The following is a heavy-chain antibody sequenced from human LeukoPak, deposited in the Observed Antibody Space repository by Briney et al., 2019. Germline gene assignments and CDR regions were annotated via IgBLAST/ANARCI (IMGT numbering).Heavy chain of an antibody. CDR1: GFTFSSYG. D-gene: IGHD2-15*01. J-gene: IGHJ4*02. Sequence: PGRSLRLSCAASGFTFSSYGMHWVRQAPGKGLEWVAVISYDGSNKYYADSVEGRFTISRDNSKNTLYLQMNSLRAEDTAVYYCAKAEVVAATRSPGDYWGQGTLVTVSS. CDR3: AKAEVVAATRSPGDY. V-gene: IGHV3-30*18. CDR2: ISYDGSNK.